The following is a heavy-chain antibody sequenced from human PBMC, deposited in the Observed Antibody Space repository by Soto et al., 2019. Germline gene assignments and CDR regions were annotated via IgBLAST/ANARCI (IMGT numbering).Heavy chain of an antibody. V-gene: IGHV3-33*01. CDR2: IWYDGSNK. Sequence: QVQLVESGGGVVQPGRSLRLSCAASGFTFSSYGMHWVRQAPGKGLEWVAAIWYDGSNKYYADSVKGRFTISRDNSKNTLYLQMNSLRAEDTAVYYCARSNSGYDLWGQGTLVTVSS. CDR3: ARSNSGYDL. J-gene: IGHJ5*02. CDR1: GFTFSSYG. D-gene: IGHD5-12*01.